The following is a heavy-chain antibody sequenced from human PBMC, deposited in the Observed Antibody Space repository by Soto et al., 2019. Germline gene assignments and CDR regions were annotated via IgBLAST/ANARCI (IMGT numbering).Heavy chain of an antibody. D-gene: IGHD6-19*01. V-gene: IGHV4-34*01. CDR3: ARGGSSDWQVAFDF. J-gene: IGHJ3*01. CDR2: VNHNGRN. CDR1: GGSFSGYF. Sequence: QLHQQQWGAGLLKPSETLSLTCAVYGGSFSGYFWNWIRQSPGKGLEWIGKVNHNGRNNYNPSLKSRVTISLDMSKNQISLKLTSETAADTAVYYCARGGSSDWQVAFDFWGQGTMVTVSS.